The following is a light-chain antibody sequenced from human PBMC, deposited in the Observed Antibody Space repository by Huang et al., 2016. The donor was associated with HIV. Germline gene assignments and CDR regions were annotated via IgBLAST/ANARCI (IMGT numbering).Light chain of an antibody. CDR3: QQFGYSPFT. CDR1: KAASSEF. J-gene: IGKJ4*01. Sequence: VVMTQSPGTLSLSPGERASLSCRASKAASSEFLAWYHHKPGQAPRLLISGPSNRSTGVPDRFSVSWSGTDFTIIIDRLEPEDFARYYCQQFGYSPFTFGGGTRLEI. V-gene: IGKV3-20*01. CDR2: GPS.